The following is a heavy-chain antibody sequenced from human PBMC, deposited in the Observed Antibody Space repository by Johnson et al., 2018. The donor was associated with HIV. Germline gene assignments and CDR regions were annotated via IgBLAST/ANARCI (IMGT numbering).Heavy chain of an antibody. CDR2: IYSGGST. V-gene: IGHV3-66*02. J-gene: IGHJ3*02. CDR3: AKDPGGGSYPNDAFDI. Sequence: EQLVESGGGLVQSGESLRLSCAASGITVSSNYMSWVRQAPGNGLEWVSVIYSGGSTYYADSVKGRFTISRDNSKNTLYLQMNSLRAEDTAVYYCAKDPGGGSYPNDAFDIWGQGTMVTVSS. CDR1: GITVSSNY. D-gene: IGHD1-26*01.